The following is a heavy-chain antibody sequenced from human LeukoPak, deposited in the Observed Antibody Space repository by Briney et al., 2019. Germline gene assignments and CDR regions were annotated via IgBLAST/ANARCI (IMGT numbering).Heavy chain of an antibody. CDR3: AREGEYGSGSYLNS. Sequence: ASVKVSCKASGYTFTSYDVNWVRQATGQGLEWMGWMNPNSGNTGYAQKFQSRVTMTRNTSISTAYMELSSLTSEDTAVYYCAREGEYGSGSYLNSWGQGTLVTVSS. D-gene: IGHD3-10*01. V-gene: IGHV1-8*01. CDR2: MNPNSGNT. CDR1: GYTFTSYD. J-gene: IGHJ4*02.